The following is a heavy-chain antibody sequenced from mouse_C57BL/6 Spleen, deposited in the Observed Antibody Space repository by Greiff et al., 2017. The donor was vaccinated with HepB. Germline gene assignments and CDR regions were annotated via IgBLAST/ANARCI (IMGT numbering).Heavy chain of an antibody. J-gene: IGHJ2*01. CDR3: ARKNYGSTLDYFDY. V-gene: IGHV2-2*01. Sequence: VQLQESGPGLVQPSQSLSITCTVSGFSLTSYGIHWVRQSPGKGLEWLGVIWSGGSTDYNAAFISRLSISKDNSKSQVFFKMNSLQADDTAIYYCARKNYGSTLDYFDYWGQGTTLTVSS. CDR1: GFSLTSYG. CDR2: IWSGGST. D-gene: IGHD1-1*01.